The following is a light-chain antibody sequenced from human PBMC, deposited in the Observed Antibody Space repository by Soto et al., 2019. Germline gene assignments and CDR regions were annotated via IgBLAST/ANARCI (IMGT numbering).Light chain of an antibody. Sequence: EIVLTQSPATLSLSPGERATLSCRASQSVSSYLAWYQQKPGQAPRLLIYGASHRATGIPARFSGSGSGTDFTLTISRLEPEDFAVYYCQQYGYSPITFGQGTRLEIK. CDR3: QQYGYSPIT. CDR2: GAS. CDR1: QSVSSY. J-gene: IGKJ5*01. V-gene: IGKV3-11*01.